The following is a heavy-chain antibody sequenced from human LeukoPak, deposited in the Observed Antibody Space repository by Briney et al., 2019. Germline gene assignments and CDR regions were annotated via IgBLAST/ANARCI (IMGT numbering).Heavy chain of an antibody. CDR2: INAYNGNT. V-gene: IGHV1-18*01. J-gene: IGHJ4*02. D-gene: IGHD5-12*01. CDR1: GYTFTIYG. CDR3: ARGGSGYYWDY. Sequence: GASVKVSCKTSGYTFTIYGISWVRQAPGQGLEWMGWINAYNGNTNYAQKLQGRVTMATDTSTSTAYMELRSLRSDDTAVYYCARGGSGYYWDYWGQGTLVTVSS.